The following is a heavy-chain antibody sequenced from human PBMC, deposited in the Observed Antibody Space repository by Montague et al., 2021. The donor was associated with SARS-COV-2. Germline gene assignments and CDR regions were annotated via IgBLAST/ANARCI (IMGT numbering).Heavy chain of an antibody. CDR2: ISYDGSNK. V-gene: IGHV3-33*05. D-gene: IGHD3-9*01. CDR3: ARDPKYHDILTGYLIARSYYYYYGMDV. CDR1: GFTFSSYG. Sequence: SLRLSCAASGFTFSSYGMHWVRQAPGKGLEWVAVISYDGSNKYYADCVKGRFTISRDNSKNTLYLQMNSLRAEDTAVYYCARDPKYHDILTGYLIARSYYYYYGMDVWGQGTTVTVSS. J-gene: IGHJ6*02.